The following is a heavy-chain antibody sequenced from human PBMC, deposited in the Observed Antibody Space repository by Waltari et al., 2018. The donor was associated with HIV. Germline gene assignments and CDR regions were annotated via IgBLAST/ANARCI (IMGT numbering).Heavy chain of an antibody. J-gene: IGHJ4*02. CDR2: ILYSGFT. D-gene: IGHD6-6*01. CDR1: GGSFNNYY. Sequence: QVQLQESGPGLVKPSETLSLTCSVSGGSFNNYYWSWIRQSPGKGLEWIGYILYSGFTNYNPSLKSRVTMSGDTSKNQFSLKLSSVTAADTAVYYCARRGIAARELDNWGQGTLVTVSS. CDR3: ARRGIAARELDN. V-gene: IGHV4-59*01.